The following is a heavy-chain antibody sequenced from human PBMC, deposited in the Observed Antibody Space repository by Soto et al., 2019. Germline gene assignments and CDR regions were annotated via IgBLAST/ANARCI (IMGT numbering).Heavy chain of an antibody. CDR2: ISGSGGST. J-gene: IGHJ4*02. D-gene: IGHD3-22*01. CDR3: AKGLEPNYYDSSGYYYFDY. CDR1: GFTFSSYA. V-gene: IGHV3-23*01. Sequence: GGSLRLSCAASGFTFSSYAMSWVRQAPGKGLEWVSAISGSGGSTYYADSVKGRFTISRDNSKNTLYLQMNSLRAEDTAVYYCAKGLEPNYYDSSGYYYFDYWGQGTLVTVSS.